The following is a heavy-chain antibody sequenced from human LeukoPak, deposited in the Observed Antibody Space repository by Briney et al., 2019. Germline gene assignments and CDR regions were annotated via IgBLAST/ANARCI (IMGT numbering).Heavy chain of an antibody. Sequence: GGSLRLSCAASGFTFDDYAMHWVRQAPGKGLEWVSGISWNSGSIGYADSVKGRFTISRDNVKNSLYLQMNSLRAEDTALYYCAKVTGDYYYGMDVWGQGTTVTVSS. J-gene: IGHJ6*02. V-gene: IGHV3-9*01. CDR3: AKVTGDYYYGMDV. CDR2: ISWNSGSI. D-gene: IGHD1-20*01. CDR1: GFTFDDYA.